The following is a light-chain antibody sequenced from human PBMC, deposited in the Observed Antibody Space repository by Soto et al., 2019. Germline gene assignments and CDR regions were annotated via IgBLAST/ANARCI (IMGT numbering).Light chain of an antibody. Sequence: EIVLTQSPATLSLSPGERATLSCRANQTLNNYLAWFQQKPGQAPRLLIYEASTRAAGIPARFSGSGSGTEFTLTISSLEPEDFAVYYCQQRTNWPPFNFGQGTKLEIK. V-gene: IGKV3-11*01. CDR3: QQRTNWPPFN. J-gene: IGKJ2*01. CDR2: EAS. CDR1: QTLNNY.